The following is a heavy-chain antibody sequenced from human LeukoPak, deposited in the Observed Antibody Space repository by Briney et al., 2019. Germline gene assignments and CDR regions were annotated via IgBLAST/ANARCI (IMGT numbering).Heavy chain of an antibody. D-gene: IGHD3-9*01. CDR3: AKDEDGYYDILTGYFRAFDY. CDR1: GTFSTHW. V-gene: IGHV3-23*01. CDR2: ISGSGGST. J-gene: IGHJ4*02. Sequence: GGSLRLSCVASGTFSTHWMTWVRQAPGKGLEWVSAISGSGGSTYYADSVKGRFTISRDNSKNTLYLQMNSLRAEDTAVYYCAKDEDGYYDILTGYFRAFDYWGQGTLVTVSS.